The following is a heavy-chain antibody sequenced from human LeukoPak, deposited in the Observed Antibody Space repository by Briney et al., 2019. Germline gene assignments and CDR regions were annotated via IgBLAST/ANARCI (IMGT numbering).Heavy chain of an antibody. V-gene: IGHV4-39*01. CDR3: ARLVRGVIIVGYFDY. CDR2: IYYSGST. J-gene: IGHJ4*02. Sequence: SETLSLTCTVSGGSISSSTYYWGWIRQPPGKGLEWIGSIYYSGSTYYNPSLKSRVTISVDTSKNQFSLKLSSVTAADTAVYYCARLVRGVIIVGYFDYWGQGTLVTVSS. CDR1: GGSISSSTYY. D-gene: IGHD3-10*02.